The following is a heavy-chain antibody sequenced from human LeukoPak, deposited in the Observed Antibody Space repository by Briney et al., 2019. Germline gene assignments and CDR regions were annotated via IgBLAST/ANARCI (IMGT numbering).Heavy chain of an antibody. CDR3: ARDLDHCDSTNCHNWFDP. V-gene: IGHV4-34*01. CDR1: GGSFSGYY. Sequence: SETLSLTCAVYGGSFSGYYWSWIRQPPGKGLEWIGEITHSGSTNYSPSLKSRVTISVDKSKSQFSLKLRSVTAADTAVYYCARDLDHCDSTNCHNWFDPWGQGTLVTVSS. D-gene: IGHD2/OR15-2a*01. CDR2: ITHSGST. J-gene: IGHJ5*02.